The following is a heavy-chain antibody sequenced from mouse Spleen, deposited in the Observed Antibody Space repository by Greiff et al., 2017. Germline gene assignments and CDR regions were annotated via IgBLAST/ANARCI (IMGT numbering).Heavy chain of an antibody. Sequence: EVHLVESGGGLVKLGGSLKLSCAASGFTFSSYYMSWVRQTPEKRLEWVATISSGGGSTYYPDSVKGRFTISRDNAKNTLYLQMSSLNSEDTAVYYCARDEGVYYDYDGGYAMDYWGQGTSVTVSS. D-gene: IGHD2-4*01. J-gene: IGHJ4*01. CDR3: ARDEGVYYDYDGGYAMDY. V-gene: IGHV5-12-1*01. CDR1: GFTFSSYY. CDR2: ISSGGGST.